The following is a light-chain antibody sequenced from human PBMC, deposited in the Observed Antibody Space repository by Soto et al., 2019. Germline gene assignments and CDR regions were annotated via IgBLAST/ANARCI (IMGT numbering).Light chain of an antibody. Sequence: DIQLTQSPSFLSASVGDRVTITCRASKGISSYLAWYQQKPGKAPKLLIYAASTLQSGVPSRLSGSGSGTEFALTISGLQPEGFATYYWQQLNSYPLTVGPGTKVDIK. J-gene: IGKJ3*01. CDR3: QQLNSYPLT. CDR2: AAS. V-gene: IGKV1-9*01. CDR1: KGISSY.